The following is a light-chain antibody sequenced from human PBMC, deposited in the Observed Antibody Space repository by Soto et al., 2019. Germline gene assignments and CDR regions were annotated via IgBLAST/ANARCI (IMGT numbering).Light chain of an antibody. Sequence: DIVMTQSPATLSLSPGERATITCRASQSVSSSLVWYQQKPGQAPRLLIYDASNRATGIPARFSGSGSGTDFTLTISSLQPEDFAVYYCQQRGNWPKTFGQGTKVDIK. J-gene: IGKJ1*01. V-gene: IGKV3-11*01. CDR3: QQRGNWPKT. CDR2: DAS. CDR1: QSVSSS.